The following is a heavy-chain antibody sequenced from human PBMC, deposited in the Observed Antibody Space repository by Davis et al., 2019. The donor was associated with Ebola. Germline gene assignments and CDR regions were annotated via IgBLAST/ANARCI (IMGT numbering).Heavy chain of an antibody. CDR3: TTSYLTTGTTVFSQP. Sequence: GESLKISCAASGFTFSNAWMSWVRQAPGKGLEWVGRIKSKTDGGTTDYAAPVKGRFTISRDDSKNTLYLQMNSLKTEDTAVYYCTTSYLTTGTTVFSQPWGQGTLVTVSS. CDR2: IKSKTDGGTT. J-gene: IGHJ5*02. D-gene: IGHD1-1*01. V-gene: IGHV3-15*01. CDR1: GFTFSNAW.